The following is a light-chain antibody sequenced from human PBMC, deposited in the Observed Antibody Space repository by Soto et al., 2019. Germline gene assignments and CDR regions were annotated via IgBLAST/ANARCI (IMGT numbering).Light chain of an antibody. J-gene: IGKJ3*01. CDR1: QSIKNW. CDR3: QQYNSYSQFT. Sequence: DIQITHSPSTLSASVGDRVTITCRSSQSIKNWLAWYQQKPGEAPKLLIYKASTLESGVPSRFSGSGSGTEFTLTISCLQPDDVATYYCQQYNSYSQFTLGPGTKVDIK. V-gene: IGKV1-5*03. CDR2: KAS.